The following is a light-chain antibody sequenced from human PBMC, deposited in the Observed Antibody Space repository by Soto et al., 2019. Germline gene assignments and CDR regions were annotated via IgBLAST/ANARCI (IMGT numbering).Light chain of an antibody. Sequence: EIVITQTPATLSVSPGERATLSCRASQSVSGSLAWYQQKPGQAPRLLIYGASTRATGIPARFSGSGSGTEFTLTISSLQSEDFAVYYCLQYNNWPPAFGQGTKVEIK. J-gene: IGKJ1*01. V-gene: IGKV3-15*01. CDR2: GAS. CDR3: LQYNNWPPA. CDR1: QSVSGS.